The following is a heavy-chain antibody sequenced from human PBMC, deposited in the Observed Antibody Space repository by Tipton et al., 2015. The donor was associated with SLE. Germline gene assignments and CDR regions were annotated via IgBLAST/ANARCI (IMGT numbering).Heavy chain of an antibody. D-gene: IGHD1-26*01. CDR3: ARGGGSYYDY. Sequence: TLSLTCTVSGGSITSPIYFWGWVRQHPGKGLEWIGYIYHSGSAAYYNPSLKSRVTISIDTSKNQFSLRVRSGTAADTAVYYCARGGGSYYDYWGQGTLVTVSS. V-gene: IGHV4-31*03. J-gene: IGHJ4*02. CDR2: IYHSGSAA. CDR1: GGSITSPIYF.